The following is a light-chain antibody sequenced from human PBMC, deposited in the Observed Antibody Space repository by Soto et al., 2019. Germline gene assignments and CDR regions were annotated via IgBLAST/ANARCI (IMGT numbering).Light chain of an antibody. J-gene: IGLJ1*01. Sequence: QSVLTQPPSVSGAPGQKVTISCTGSSSNIGAANDVHWYQQLPGRAPTLLIYGNHNRRSGVPDRFSGSKSGTSASLAITGLQSADEADYYCQSYDNSLSDYVFGTGTKVTVL. CDR2: GNH. CDR3: QSYDNSLSDYV. V-gene: IGLV1-40*01. CDR1: SSNIGAAND.